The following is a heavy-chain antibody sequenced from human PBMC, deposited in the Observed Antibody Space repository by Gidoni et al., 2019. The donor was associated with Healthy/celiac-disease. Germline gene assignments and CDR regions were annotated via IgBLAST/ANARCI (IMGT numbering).Heavy chain of an antibody. Sequence: EVQLLESGGGLVQPVGSLRLSCASSGFTFSSYAMSWVRQAPGKGLEWVSAISGSGGSTYYADSVKGRFTISRDNSKNTLYLQMNSLRAEDTAVYYCAKGMQQWLGHFDYWGQGTLVTVSS. CDR1: GFTFSSYA. V-gene: IGHV3-23*01. J-gene: IGHJ4*02. CDR3: AKGMQQWLGHFDY. CDR2: ISGSGGST. D-gene: IGHD6-19*01.